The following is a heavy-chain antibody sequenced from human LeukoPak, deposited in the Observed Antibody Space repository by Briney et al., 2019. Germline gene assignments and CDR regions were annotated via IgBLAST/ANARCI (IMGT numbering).Heavy chain of an antibody. CDR1: GFTFSSYA. Sequence: GGSLRLSCAASGFTFSSYAMSWVRQAPGKGLEWVSTISGSGGSTYYADSVKGRFTISRDNSKNTLYLQMNSLRAEDTAVYYCAKDPTTGTTPNWFDPWGQGTLVTVSS. J-gene: IGHJ5*02. D-gene: IGHD1-1*01. CDR3: AKDPTTGTTPNWFDP. V-gene: IGHV3-23*01. CDR2: ISGSGGST.